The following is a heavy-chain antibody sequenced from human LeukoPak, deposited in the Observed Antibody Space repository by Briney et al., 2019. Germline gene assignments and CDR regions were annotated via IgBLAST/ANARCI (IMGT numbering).Heavy chain of an antibody. CDR1: GFTFSDYY. V-gene: IGHV3-11*06. CDR3: ARAPGRYYDIDY. D-gene: IGHD3-9*01. CDR2: ISSSSSYT. J-gene: IGHJ4*02. Sequence: GGSLGLSCAASGFTFSDYYMSWIRQAPGKGLEWVSYISSSSSYTNYADSVKGRFTISRDNAKNSLYLQMNSLRAEDTAVYYCARAPGRYYDIDYWGQGTLVTVSS.